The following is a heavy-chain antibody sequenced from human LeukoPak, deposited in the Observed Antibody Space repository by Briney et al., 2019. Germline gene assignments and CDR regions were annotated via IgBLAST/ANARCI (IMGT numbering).Heavy chain of an antibody. V-gene: IGHV3-30*18. CDR2: ISYDGSNK. Sequence: PGGSLRLSCAASGFTFSNYWMAWVRQAPGKGLEWVAVISYDGSNKYYADSVKGRFTISRDNSKNTLYLQMNSLRAEDTAVYYCAKTSKKNYRFGEYFDYWGQGTLVTVSS. CDR3: AKTSKKNYRFGEYFDY. CDR1: GFTFSNYW. D-gene: IGHD3-10*01. J-gene: IGHJ4*02.